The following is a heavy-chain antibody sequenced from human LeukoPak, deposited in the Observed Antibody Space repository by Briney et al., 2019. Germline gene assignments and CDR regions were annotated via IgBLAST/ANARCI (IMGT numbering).Heavy chain of an antibody. J-gene: IGHJ5*02. Sequence: GASVRVSCKASRHSFTVWHIHWVRQAPGQGLEWMVWINPNSGATNHSQTFQGSVTMTRDTSVNTGYMELSSLTSDGTAMYYCAIIFVGSGYMCFDPWAGEPWSPSP. D-gene: IGHD6-13*01. CDR2: INPNSGAT. CDR3: AIIFVGSGYMCFDP. V-gene: IGHV1-2*02. CDR1: RHSFTVWH.